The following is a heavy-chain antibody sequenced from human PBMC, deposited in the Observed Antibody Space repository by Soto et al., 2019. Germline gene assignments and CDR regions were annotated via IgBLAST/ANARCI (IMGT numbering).Heavy chain of an antibody. D-gene: IGHD2-15*01. CDR1: GFTFSSYA. Sequence: QVQLVESGGGVVQPGRSLRLSCAASGFTFSSYAMHWVRQAPGKGLEWVAVISYDGSNKYYADSVKGRFTISRDNSKNTLYLQMNSLRAEDTAVYYCARAVFRYCSGGSCYSDLGYWGQGTLVTVSS. V-gene: IGHV3-30-3*01. CDR2: ISYDGSNK. J-gene: IGHJ4*02. CDR3: ARAVFRYCSGGSCYSDLGY.